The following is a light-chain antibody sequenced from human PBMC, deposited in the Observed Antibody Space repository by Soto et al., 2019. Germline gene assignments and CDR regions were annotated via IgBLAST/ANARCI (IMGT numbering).Light chain of an antibody. V-gene: IGLV2-23*02. CDR2: EVA. J-gene: IGLJ1*01. CDR1: SSDIGGYDV. CDR3: AAWDDSLNGYV. Sequence: QSALTQPASVSGSPGQTITISCTGTSSDIGGYDVVSWYQQHPGKAPKLLIYEVAKRPSGVSNRFSGSKSGSTASLTVSGLQAEDEADYYCAAWDDSLNGYVFGTGTKLTVL.